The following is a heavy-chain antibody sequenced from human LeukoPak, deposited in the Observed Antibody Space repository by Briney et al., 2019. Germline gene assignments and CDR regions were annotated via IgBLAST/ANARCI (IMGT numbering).Heavy chain of an antibody. CDR1: GFTFSSYA. CDR3: ANSAAVGTFY. V-gene: IGHV3-23*01. J-gene: IGHJ4*02. Sequence: PGGSLRLSCAASGFTFSSYAMSWVRQAPGKGLEWVSAISGSGGSGTYEADAVRGRFTISRDNSKNTLYLQMNSLRAEDTAVYYCANSAAVGTFYCGQGTLVTVSS. D-gene: IGHD6-13*01. CDR2: ISGSGGSGT.